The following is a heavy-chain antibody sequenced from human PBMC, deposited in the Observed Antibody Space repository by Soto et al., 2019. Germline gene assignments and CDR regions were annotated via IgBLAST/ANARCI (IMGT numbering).Heavy chain of an antibody. CDR3: AKDRRYFDY. J-gene: IGHJ4*02. CDR2: ISYDGSNK. CDR1: GFTFSSYG. Sequence: QVQLVESGGGVVQPGRSLRLSCAASGFTFSSYGMHWVRQAPGKGLEWVAVISYDGSNKYYADSVKGRLTISRDNSKNTLYLQMNSLRAEDTAVYYCAKDRRYFDYWGQGTLVTVSS. V-gene: IGHV3-30*18.